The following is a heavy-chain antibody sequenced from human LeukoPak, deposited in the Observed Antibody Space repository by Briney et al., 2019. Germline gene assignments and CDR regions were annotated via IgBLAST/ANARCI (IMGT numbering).Heavy chain of an antibody. CDR1: GYTFTGHY. D-gene: IGHD2-8*01. CDR2: INPNSGGT. V-gene: IGHV1-2*06. CDR3: ARDGRMVYALYYYGMDV. Sequence: ASVKVSCKASGYTFTGHYMHWVRQAPGQGLEWMGRINPNSGGTNYAQKFQGRVTMTRDTSISTAYMELSRLRSDDTAVYYCARDGRMVYALYYYGMDVWGQGTTVTVSS. J-gene: IGHJ6*02.